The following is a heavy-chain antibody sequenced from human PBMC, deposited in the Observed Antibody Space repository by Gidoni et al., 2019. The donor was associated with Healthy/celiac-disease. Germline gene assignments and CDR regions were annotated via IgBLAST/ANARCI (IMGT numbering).Heavy chain of an antibody. CDR2: ISYDGSNK. V-gene: IGHV3-30-3*01. D-gene: IGHD3-9*01. J-gene: IGHJ4*02. Sequence: QVQLVESGGGVVQPGRSLRLSCAASGFTFSSYAMHWVRQAPGKGLEWVAVISYDGSNKYYADSVKGRFTISRDNSKNTLYLQMNSLRAEDTAVYYCARNRVYYDILTGPEGYWGQGTLVTVSS. CDR1: GFTFSSYA. CDR3: ARNRVYYDILTGPEGY.